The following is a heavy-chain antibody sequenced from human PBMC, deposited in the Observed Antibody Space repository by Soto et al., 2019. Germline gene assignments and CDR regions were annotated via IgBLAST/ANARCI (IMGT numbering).Heavy chain of an antibody. Sequence: GRSLRLSCAASGFTFSSYAMHWVRQAPGKGLEWVAVISYDGSNKYYADSVKGRFTISRDNSKNTRYLQMNSLRAEDTAVYYCARECFRVLDYDFWSGSFLGPNWFDPWGQGTLVTVSS. CDR3: ARECFRVLDYDFWSGSFLGPNWFDP. CDR1: GFTFSSYA. CDR2: ISYDGSNK. V-gene: IGHV3-30-3*01. D-gene: IGHD3-3*01. J-gene: IGHJ5*02.